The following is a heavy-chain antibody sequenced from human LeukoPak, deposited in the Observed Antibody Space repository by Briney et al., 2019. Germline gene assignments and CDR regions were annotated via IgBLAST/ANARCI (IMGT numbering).Heavy chain of an antibody. Sequence: GGSLRLSCAASGFTFSNYWMHWVRQAPGKGLVWVSRINSDGINTSYADSVKGRFTISRDNAKNSLYLQMNSLRAEDTAVYYCASGTAAVRGYDYWGQGTLVTVSS. CDR3: ASGTAAVRGYDY. D-gene: IGHD3-10*02. CDR2: INSDGINT. V-gene: IGHV3-74*01. J-gene: IGHJ4*02. CDR1: GFTFSNYW.